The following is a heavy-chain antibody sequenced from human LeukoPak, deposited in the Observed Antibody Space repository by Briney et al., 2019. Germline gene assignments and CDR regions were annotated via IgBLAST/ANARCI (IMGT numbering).Heavy chain of an antibody. CDR2: ISYDGSNK. D-gene: IGHD6-19*01. J-gene: IGHJ4*02. CDR3: ARRSYSSGWWEGNHFDY. Sequence: GRSLRLSCAASGFTFSSYGMRWVRQAPGKGLEWVAVISYDGSNKYYADSVKGRFTISRDNSKNTLYLQVNSLRAEDTAVYYCARRSYSSGWWEGNHFDYWGQGTLVTVSS. V-gene: IGHV3-30*03. CDR1: GFTFSSYG.